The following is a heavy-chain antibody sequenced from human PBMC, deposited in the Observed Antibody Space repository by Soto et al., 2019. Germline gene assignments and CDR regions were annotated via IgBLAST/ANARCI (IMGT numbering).Heavy chain of an antibody. CDR2: IYYSGST. CDR1: GGSISSYY. D-gene: IGHD2-15*01. Sequence: SETLSLTCTVSGGSISSYYWSWIRQPPGKGLEWIGYIYYSGSTNYNPSLKSRVTISVDTSKNQFSLKLSSVTAADTAVYYCGRTALHRYCSSGSCSYGAFDIWGQGTMVTVSS. V-gene: IGHV4-59*01. CDR3: GRTALHRYCSSGSCSYGAFDI. J-gene: IGHJ3*02.